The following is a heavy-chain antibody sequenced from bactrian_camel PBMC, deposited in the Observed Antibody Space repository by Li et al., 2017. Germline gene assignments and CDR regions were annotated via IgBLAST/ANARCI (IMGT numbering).Heavy chain of an antibody. CDR2: IGVDGGI. CDR3: AAPGAHIGGGWSNPCGFGY. V-gene: IGHV3S44*01. J-gene: IGHJ6*01. D-gene: IGHD6*01. Sequence: EVHLVESGGGLVQAGGSLRLSCVASGYPYSKYTMGWFRKSPTNREGVAAIGVDGGISYADSVKGRFTISRDNAKNTVYLQMNSLKPEDTAVYYCAAPGAHIGGGWSNPCGFGYWGQGTQVTVS. CDR1: GYPYSKYT.